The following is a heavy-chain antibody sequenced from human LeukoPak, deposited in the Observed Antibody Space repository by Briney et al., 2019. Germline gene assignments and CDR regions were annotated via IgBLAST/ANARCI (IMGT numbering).Heavy chain of an antibody. CDR3: VKEQGSGYYRTADY. Sequence: GTSLRLSCVASGFTLSSFGMHWVRHAPGKGLEWVAVITYDGITTYSDDSVKGRFTISRDTSKSTLHLQMNNLRPEDTAVYFCVKEQGSGYYRTADYWGQGTLVTVSS. D-gene: IGHD3-10*01. J-gene: IGHJ4*02. CDR2: ITYDGITT. V-gene: IGHV3-30*18. CDR1: GFTLSSFG.